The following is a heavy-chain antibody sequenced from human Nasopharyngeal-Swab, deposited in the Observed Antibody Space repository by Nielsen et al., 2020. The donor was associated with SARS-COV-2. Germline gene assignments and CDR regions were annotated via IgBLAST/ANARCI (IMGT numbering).Heavy chain of an antibody. J-gene: IGHJ4*02. CDR1: GFIFRTSA. CDR3: ARDSENDGWFPYS. Sequence: GESLKISCAASGFIFRTSAMHWLRQAPGKGLEWVAMTSYDGSITYYTDSVKGRFTISRDNSKKTLPLQMNSLRIEDTAVYYCARDSENDGWFPYSWGQGTLVTVSS. D-gene: IGHD6-19*01. V-gene: IGHV3-30-3*01. CDR2: TSYDGSIT.